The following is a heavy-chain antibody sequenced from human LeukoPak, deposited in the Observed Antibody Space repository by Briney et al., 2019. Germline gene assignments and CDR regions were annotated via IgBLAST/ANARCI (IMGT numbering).Heavy chain of an antibody. CDR1: GYAFTSNY. CDR2: INPNGGST. Sequence: GASVKVSCKASGYAFTSNYMHWVRQAPGQGFEWMGIINPNGGSTNYAQKFQGRVTMTSDTSISTAYMELSRLRSDDTAVYYCARVVRDSRKVFDYWGQGTLVTVSS. CDR3: ARVVRDSRKVFDY. V-gene: IGHV1-2*02. J-gene: IGHJ4*02. D-gene: IGHD3-22*01.